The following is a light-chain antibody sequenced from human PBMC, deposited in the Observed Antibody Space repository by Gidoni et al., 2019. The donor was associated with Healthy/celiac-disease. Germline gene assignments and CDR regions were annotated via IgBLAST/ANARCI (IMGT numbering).Light chain of an antibody. CDR3: QSADSSGTYKV. CDR2: KDS. J-gene: IGLJ1*01. Sequence: SYELTQPPSVSVSPGQTARITCSGDALPKQYAYWYQQKPGQAPVLVIYKDSERPSGIPERFSSSSSVTTVTLTISGVQAEDEADYYCQSADSSGTYKVFGTGTKVTVL. CDR1: ALPKQY. V-gene: IGLV3-25*03.